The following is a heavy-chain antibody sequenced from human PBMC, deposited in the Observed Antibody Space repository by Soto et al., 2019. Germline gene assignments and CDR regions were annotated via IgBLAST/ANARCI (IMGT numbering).Heavy chain of an antibody. CDR2: IYHSGST. Sequence: PSETLSLTCAVSSGSISSSNWWSWVRQPPGKGLEWIGEIYHSGSTNYNPSLKSRVTISVDKSKNQFSLKLSSVTAADTAVYYCARAHYYGSGSLNYYYYYMDVWGKGTTVTVSS. D-gene: IGHD3-10*01. V-gene: IGHV4-4*02. CDR1: SGSISSSNW. J-gene: IGHJ6*03. CDR3: ARAHYYGSGSLNYYYYYMDV.